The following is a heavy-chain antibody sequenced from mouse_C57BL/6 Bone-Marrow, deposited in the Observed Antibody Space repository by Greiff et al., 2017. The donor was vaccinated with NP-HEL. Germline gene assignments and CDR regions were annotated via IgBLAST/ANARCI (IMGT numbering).Heavy chain of an antibody. Sequence: EVKLVESGGGLVQPGGSMKLSCVASGFTFSNYWMNWVRQSPEKGLEWVAQIRLKSDNYATHYAESVKGRFTISRDDSKSSVYLQMNNLRAEDTGIYYCTVEYYDPYPYAMDYWGQGTSVTVSS. V-gene: IGHV6-3*01. D-gene: IGHD2-4*01. CDR1: GFTFSNYW. J-gene: IGHJ4*01. CDR2: IRLKSDNYAT. CDR3: TVEYYDPYPYAMDY.